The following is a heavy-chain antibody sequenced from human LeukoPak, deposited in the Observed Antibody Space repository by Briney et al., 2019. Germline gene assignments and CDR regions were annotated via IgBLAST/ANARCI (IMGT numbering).Heavy chain of an antibody. D-gene: IGHD5-18*01. Sequence: SETLSLTCAVYGGSFSGYYWSWIRQPPGKGLEWIGEINHSGSTNYNPSLKSRVTISVDTSKNQFSLKLSSVTAADTAVYYCARTKSYTAMVTTWGQGILVTVSS. J-gene: IGHJ5*02. CDR2: INHSGST. CDR3: ARTKSYTAMVTT. V-gene: IGHV4-34*01. CDR1: GGSFSGYY.